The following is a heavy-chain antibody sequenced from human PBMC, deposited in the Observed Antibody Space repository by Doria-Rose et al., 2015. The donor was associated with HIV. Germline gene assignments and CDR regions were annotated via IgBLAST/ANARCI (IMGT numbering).Heavy chain of an antibody. CDR1: GVSLSSPGMG. J-gene: IGHJ4*02. V-gene: IGHV2-26*01. CDR2: IFSDDER. Sequence: QVTLKEFGPVLVKPTETLTLTCTVSGVSLSSPGMGVSWIRQPPGKALEWLANIFSDDERSYKASLKSRLTISSGTSKSQLVLTMTDMDPVDTATYYCARIKSSRWYHKYYFDFWGQGTLVIVSA. D-gene: IGHD6-13*01. CDR3: ARIKSSRWYHKYYFDF.